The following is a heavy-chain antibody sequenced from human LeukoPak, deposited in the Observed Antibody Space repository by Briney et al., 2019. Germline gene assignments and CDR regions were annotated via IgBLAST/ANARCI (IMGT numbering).Heavy chain of an antibody. CDR2: INSDGSSR. CDR1: AFTFSSYW. CDR3: TRGSLGYSSSWLDF. V-gene: IGHV3-74*01. Sequence: GGSLRLSCATSAFTFSSYWMHWVRQAPGKGLVWVSRINSDGSSRSYADYVKGRFTISRDDAKNTLYLQMSSLSVDDTAIYYCTRGSLGYSSSWLDFWGQGILVTVSS. D-gene: IGHD6-13*01. J-gene: IGHJ4*02.